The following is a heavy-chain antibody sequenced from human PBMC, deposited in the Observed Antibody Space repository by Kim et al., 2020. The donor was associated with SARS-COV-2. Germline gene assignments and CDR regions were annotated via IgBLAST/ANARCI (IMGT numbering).Heavy chain of an antibody. Sequence: YAHNFQGRITMTTDTSTRIAYMELRSRRSDDTAVYYCARLRSGWYVGYFDYWGQGTLVTVSS. V-gene: IGHV1-18*01. D-gene: IGHD6-19*01. CDR3: ARLRSGWYVGYFDY. J-gene: IGHJ4*02.